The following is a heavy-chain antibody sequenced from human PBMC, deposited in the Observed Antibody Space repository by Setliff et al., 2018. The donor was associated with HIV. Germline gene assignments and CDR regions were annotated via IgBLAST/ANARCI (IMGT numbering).Heavy chain of an antibody. Sequence: GGSLRLSCAASGFTFRNYKFNWVRQAPGRGLEWVSSISIGSGGAIDYADSVQGRFTVSRDNSKNSLYLQMNSLRAEDTAEYYCAKELAASGLGYFDSWGRGTLVTVSS. CDR2: ISIGSGGAI. CDR3: AKELAASGLGYFDS. J-gene: IGHJ4*02. V-gene: IGHV3-21*04. CDR1: GFTFRNYK. D-gene: IGHD3-22*01.